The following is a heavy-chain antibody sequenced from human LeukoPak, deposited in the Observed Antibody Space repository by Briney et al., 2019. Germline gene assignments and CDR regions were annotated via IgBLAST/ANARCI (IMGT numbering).Heavy chain of an antibody. J-gene: IGHJ6*03. CDR3: ARGAQIYGDYRYYMDV. CDR1: GYTFTDYY. Sequence: GASVKVSCKASGYTFTDYYIHWVRQAPGQGLEWMGWINPNSGGADYAQKFHDRVTMTRGTSISTAYMELSSLRSEDTAVYYCARGAQIYGDYRYYMDVWGKGTTVTVSS. V-gene: IGHV1-2*02. CDR2: INPNSGGA. D-gene: IGHD4-17*01.